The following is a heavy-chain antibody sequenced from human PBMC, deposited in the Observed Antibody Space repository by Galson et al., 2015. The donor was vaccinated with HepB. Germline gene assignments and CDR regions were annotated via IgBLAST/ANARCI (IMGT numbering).Heavy chain of an antibody. D-gene: IGHD1-26*01. V-gene: IGHV1-3*01. CDR2: INAGNGNT. Sequence: SVKVSCKASGYTFTSYAMHWVRQAPGQRLEWMGWINAGNGNTKYSQKFQGRVTITRDTSASTAYMELSSLRPEDTAVYYCASASTEWELTRGLGYFQHWGQGTLVTVSS. CDR3: ASASTEWELTRGLGYFQH. CDR1: GYTFTSYA. J-gene: IGHJ1*01.